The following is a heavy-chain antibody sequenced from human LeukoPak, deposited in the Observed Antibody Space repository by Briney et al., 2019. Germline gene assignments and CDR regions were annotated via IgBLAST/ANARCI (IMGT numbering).Heavy chain of an antibody. Sequence: SETLSLTCSVSGASISSRTYYWAWIRQPPGKGLGWIGSIYYTGTAYYSPSLKSRVTISIDTSKNQFFLNLRSVTAADTAVYYCVRGRYSSGWFKDKNWFDPWGQGIPVTASS. CDR3: VRGRYSSGWFKDKNWFDP. D-gene: IGHD6-19*01. V-gene: IGHV4-39*07. CDR2: IYYTGTA. J-gene: IGHJ5*02. CDR1: GASISSRTYY.